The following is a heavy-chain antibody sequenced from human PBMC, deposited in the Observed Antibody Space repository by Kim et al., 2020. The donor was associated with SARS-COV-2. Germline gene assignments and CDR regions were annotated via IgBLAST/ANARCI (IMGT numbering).Heavy chain of an antibody. V-gene: IGHV3-23*01. J-gene: IGHJ4*02. CDR2: ISGSGGST. CDR1: GFTFSSYA. Sequence: GGSLRLSCAASGFTFSSYAMSWVRQAPGKGLEWVSAISGSGGSTYYADSVKGRFTISRDNSKNTLYLQMNSLRAEDTAVYYCAHMYSSSWTFDYWGQGTLVTVSS. D-gene: IGHD6-13*01. CDR3: AHMYSSSWTFDY.